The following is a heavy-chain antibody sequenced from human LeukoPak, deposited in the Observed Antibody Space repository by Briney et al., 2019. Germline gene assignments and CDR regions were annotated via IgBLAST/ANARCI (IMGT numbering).Heavy chain of an antibody. Sequence: GRSLRLSCAASGFTFDGYVMHWVRQAPGKGLEWVSGISWNSGNIGYADSVQGRFTISRDNAKNSLYLQMNSLRAEDTALYYCAKDMGGWFGESGPGRGFDYWGQGTLVTVSS. CDR2: ISWNSGNI. CDR3: AKDMGGWFGESGPGRGFDY. V-gene: IGHV3-9*01. D-gene: IGHD3-10*01. J-gene: IGHJ4*02. CDR1: GFTFDGYV.